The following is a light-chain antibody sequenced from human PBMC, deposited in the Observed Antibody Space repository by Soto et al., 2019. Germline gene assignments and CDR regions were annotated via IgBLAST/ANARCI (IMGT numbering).Light chain of an antibody. Sequence: DIQMTQSPSSLSASVGDRVNLTCRASQTIASYLNWYQQKPGKAPKLLIYASSSLQSGVPSRFSGSGSGTDFTLTINNLQPEDFATYYCQQSYGTPRTFGQGTKLEIK. V-gene: IGKV1-39*01. CDR2: ASS. J-gene: IGKJ2*02. CDR1: QTIASY. CDR3: QQSYGTPRT.